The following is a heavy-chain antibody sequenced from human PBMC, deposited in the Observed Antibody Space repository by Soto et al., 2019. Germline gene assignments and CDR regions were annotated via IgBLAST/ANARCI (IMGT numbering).Heavy chain of an antibody. D-gene: IGHD2-15*01. Sequence: SVKVASKASGGTFRSYSIGWVRQAPGQGLEWMGRIIPILGIANYAQKFQSRVTITADNSTSTDYMELSSLRSEDTAVYYCATYASGGSCYFRFECVRNYYDYYIDVWGKGTTVTVS. CDR2: IIPILGIA. J-gene: IGHJ6*03. V-gene: IGHV1-69*02. CDR3: ATYASGGSCYFRFECVRNYYDYYIDV. CDR1: GGTFRSYS.